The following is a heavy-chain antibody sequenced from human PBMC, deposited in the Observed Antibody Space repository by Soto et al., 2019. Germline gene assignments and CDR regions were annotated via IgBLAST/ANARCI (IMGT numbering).Heavy chain of an antibody. J-gene: IGHJ5*02. CDR1: GFTFRSYS. Sequence: GSLRLSCAASGFTFRSYSMNWVRQAPGKGLEWVSSISSGSTYIYYADLLRGRLTISRDDAKNSLYLQMDGLRADDTAVYYCARDWGEYYYDSSGYYVNWFDPWGQGTLVTVS. D-gene: IGHD3-22*01. CDR2: ISSGSTYI. CDR3: ARDWGEYYYDSSGYYVNWFDP. V-gene: IGHV3-21*01.